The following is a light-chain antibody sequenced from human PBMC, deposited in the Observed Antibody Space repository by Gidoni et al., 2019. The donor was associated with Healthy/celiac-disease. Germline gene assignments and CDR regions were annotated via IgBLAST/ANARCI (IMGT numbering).Light chain of an antibody. CDR2: DAS. CDR3: QQRSNWPGT. Sequence: VLAQSPATLSLSRGEKATLTCRASHSVSSYLAWYQQKPAQDPRLLIYDASNRATGIPARFSGSGSGTDFTLTISSREPADFAVYYCQQRSNWPGTFGQGTRVEIK. V-gene: IGKV3-11*01. CDR1: HSVSSY. J-gene: IGKJ5*01.